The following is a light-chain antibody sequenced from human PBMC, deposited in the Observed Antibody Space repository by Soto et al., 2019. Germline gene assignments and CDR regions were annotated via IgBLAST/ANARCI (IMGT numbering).Light chain of an antibody. CDR1: RSLLHSNGYQY. CDR2: LAF. V-gene: IGKV2-28*01. Sequence: DVVMTQSPLSLPVTPGEPASISCRPSRSLLHSNGYQYLDWYLQKPGQSPRLLISLAFNRASGVPDRFSGSGSGTFFTLKINRVEAEDVGIYYCMQNLETPHTFGQGTKLEIK. CDR3: MQNLETPHT. J-gene: IGKJ2*01.